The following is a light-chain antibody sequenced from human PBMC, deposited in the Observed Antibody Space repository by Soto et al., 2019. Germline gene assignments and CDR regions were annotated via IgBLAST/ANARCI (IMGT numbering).Light chain of an antibody. CDR2: AAS. CDR1: QCISSW. V-gene: IGKV1-12*01. J-gene: IGKJ4*01. Sequence: DIQMTQSPSSVSASVGDRVTITCRASQCISSWGAWYQQKPGKAPNLLIYAASSLQSGVPARFSGSESGTEFTLTISSLQPEDFATYYCQQADTFPLHFGGGTKVEI. CDR3: QQADTFPLH.